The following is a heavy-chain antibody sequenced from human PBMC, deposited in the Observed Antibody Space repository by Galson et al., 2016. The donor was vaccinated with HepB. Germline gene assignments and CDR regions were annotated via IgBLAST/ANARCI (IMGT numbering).Heavy chain of an antibody. CDR3: AREKIEVGDFGMDV. Sequence: SLRLSCAASGFTFSSYWMHWVRQAPGKGLVWVARINSDGSTTNYADSVKGRFTITRDNAKNTLNLQMNSQRAEDTAGDKCAREKIEVGDFGMDVWGQGTTVTVSS. CDR2: INSDGSTT. D-gene: IGHD3-22*01. V-gene: IGHV3-74*01. CDR1: GFTFSSYW. J-gene: IGHJ6*02.